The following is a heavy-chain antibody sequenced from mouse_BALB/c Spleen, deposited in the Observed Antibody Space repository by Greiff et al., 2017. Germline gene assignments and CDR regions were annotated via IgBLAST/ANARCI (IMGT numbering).Heavy chain of an antibody. D-gene: IGHD1-1*01. CDR1: GYTFTSYW. J-gene: IGHJ2*01. Sequence: VKLVESGAELVKPGASVKLSCKTSGYTFTSYWIQWVKQRPGQGLGWIGEIFPGTGTTYYNEKFKGKATLTIDTSSSTAYMQLSSLTSEDSAVYFCARGLLQDFFDYWGQGTTLTVSS. CDR3: ARGLLQDFFDY. CDR2: IFPGTGTT. V-gene: IGHV1S132*01.